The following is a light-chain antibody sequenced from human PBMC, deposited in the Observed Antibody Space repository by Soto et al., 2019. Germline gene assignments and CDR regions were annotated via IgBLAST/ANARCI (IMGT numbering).Light chain of an antibody. CDR3: QQYNSYSGT. J-gene: IGKJ2*01. CDR1: QSISSW. CDR2: KAS. Sequence: DIQMTQSPSTLSASVGDRVTITCRASQSISSWLAWYQQKPGKAPKVLIYKASNLESGVPSRFIGSGSGTGFTLTISSLQPDDFAPYYCQQYNSYSGTFGQGTKLEIK. V-gene: IGKV1-5*03.